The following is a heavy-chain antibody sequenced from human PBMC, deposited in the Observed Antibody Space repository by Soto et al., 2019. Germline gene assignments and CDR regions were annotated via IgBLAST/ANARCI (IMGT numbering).Heavy chain of an antibody. CDR2: ISGSGGST. CDR3: AKTPGGGYEIYYYYGMDV. CDR1: GFTFSSYA. Sequence: GSMRLSCAAAGFTFSSYAMSWVGQAPGKGLEWVSAISGSGGSTYYADSVKCRFTISRDNSKNTLYLQMNSLRAEDTAVYYCAKTPGGGYEIYYYYGMDVWGQGTTVTVSS. D-gene: IGHD5-12*01. J-gene: IGHJ6*02. V-gene: IGHV3-23*01.